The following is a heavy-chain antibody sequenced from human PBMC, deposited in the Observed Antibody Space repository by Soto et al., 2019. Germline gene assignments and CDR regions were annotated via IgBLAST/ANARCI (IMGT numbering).Heavy chain of an antibody. J-gene: IGHJ3*02. D-gene: IGHD3-10*01. CDR3: ARAKSSEDAFDI. CDR2: MNPNSGNT. CDR1: GYTFTSYD. Sequence: ASVKVSCKASGYTFTSYDINWVRQATGQGLEWMGWMNPNSGNTGYAQKFQGRVTMTRNTSISTAYMELSSLRSEDTAVYYCARAKSSEDAFDIWGQGARVTVSS. V-gene: IGHV1-8*01.